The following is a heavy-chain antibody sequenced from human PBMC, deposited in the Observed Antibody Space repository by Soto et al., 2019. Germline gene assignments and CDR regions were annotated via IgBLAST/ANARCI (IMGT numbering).Heavy chain of an antibody. CDR1: GGSISRGGYY. CDR2: IYYSGST. Sequence: QVQLQESGPGLVKPSQTLSLTCTVSGGSISRGGYYWSWIRQHPGKGLEWIGYIYYSGSTYYNPPLKSRVTISVDTSKNQFSLKLSSVTAADTAVYYCARGPVLLWFGDDDDAFDIWGQGTMVTVSS. J-gene: IGHJ3*02. D-gene: IGHD3-10*01. V-gene: IGHV4-31*03. CDR3: ARGPVLLWFGDDDDAFDI.